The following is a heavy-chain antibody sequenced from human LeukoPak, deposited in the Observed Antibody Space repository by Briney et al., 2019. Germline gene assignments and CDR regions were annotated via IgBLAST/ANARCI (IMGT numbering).Heavy chain of an antibody. CDR3: ARGRSSSSSIGGDDFDY. D-gene: IGHD6-6*01. Sequence: PSETLSLTCTVSGGSISSYYWSWIRQPPGKGLEWIGYIYYSGSTNYNPSLKSRVTISVDTSKNQFSLKLSSVTAADTAVYYCARGRSSSSSIGGDDFDYWGQGTLVTVPS. CDR2: IYYSGST. CDR1: GGSISSYY. V-gene: IGHV4-59*12. J-gene: IGHJ4*02.